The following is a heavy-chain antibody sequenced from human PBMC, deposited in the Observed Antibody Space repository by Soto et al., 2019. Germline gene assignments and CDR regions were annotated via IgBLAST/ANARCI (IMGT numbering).Heavy chain of an antibody. V-gene: IGHV4-59*01. CDR3: AADSSGYNWFDP. J-gene: IGHJ5*02. CDR2: IYYSGTT. CDR1: GASMSSYY. Sequence: QVQLQESGPRLVKPAETLSLTCNVSGASMSSYYWNWIRQTPGKGLEWIGWIYYSGTTKYNPSLTSRVTISVDTSKNQFSLRLSSVTAADTAVYYCAADSSGYNWFDPWGQGTLVTVSS. D-gene: IGHD6-25*01.